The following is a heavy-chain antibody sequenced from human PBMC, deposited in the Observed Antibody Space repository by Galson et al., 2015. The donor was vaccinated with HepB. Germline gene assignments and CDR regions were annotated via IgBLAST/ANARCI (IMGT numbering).Heavy chain of an antibody. D-gene: IGHD3/OR15-3a*01. CDR2: LSYDASKK. Sequence: SLRLSCAASGFNFRSYGMHWVRQAPGKGLEWVAGLSYDASKKHYGESVKGRFTISRDNSKKTLWLQMDSLRSDDTAVYYCAKDLGPSYDFWSGYDFDVWGRGTWTTVSS. CDR1: GFNFRSYG. V-gene: IGHV3-30*18. CDR3: AKDLGPSYDFWSGYDFDV. J-gene: IGHJ3*01.